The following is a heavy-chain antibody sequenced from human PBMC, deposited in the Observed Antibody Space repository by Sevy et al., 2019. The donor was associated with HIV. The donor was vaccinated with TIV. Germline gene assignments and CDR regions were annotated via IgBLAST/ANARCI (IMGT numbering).Heavy chain of an antibody. CDR2: FDPEDGET. CDR3: ATWGSQPLLPRGLYYYYILDV. D-gene: IGHD2-15*01. V-gene: IGHV1-24*01. Sequence: ASAKVSCNVSGYILTELSMHWVRQAPGKGLEWMGGFDPEDGETIYAQKFQGRVTMTEDTSTDTAYMELGSLRSEDTAVYYCATWGSQPLLPRGLYYYYILDVWGQGTTVTVSS. J-gene: IGHJ6*02. CDR1: GYILTELS.